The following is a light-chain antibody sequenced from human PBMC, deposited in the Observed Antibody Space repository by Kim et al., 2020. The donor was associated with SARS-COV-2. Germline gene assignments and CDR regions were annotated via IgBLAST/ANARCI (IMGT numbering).Light chain of an antibody. V-gene: IGKV1-6*01. CDR3: VQDYNYPLT. CDR2: AAS. J-gene: IGKJ4*01. Sequence: AIQVTQSPSSLSASVGDRVTITCRASQGIRNDLGWYQQKPGKAPKLLIYAASILQSGVPSRFSGSVSGTDFTLTISSLQAEDFATYYCVQDYNYPLTFGGGTKVEIK. CDR1: QGIRND.